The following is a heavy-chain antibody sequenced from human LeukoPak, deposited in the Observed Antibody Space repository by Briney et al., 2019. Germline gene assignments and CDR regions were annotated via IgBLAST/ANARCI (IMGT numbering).Heavy chain of an antibody. J-gene: IGHJ6*04. D-gene: IGHD6-13*01. Sequence: GESLKISCKGSGYSFTSYWISWVRQMPGKGLEWMGRIDPSDSYTNYSLSFQGHVTISADKSISTAYLQWSSLKASDTAMYYCARQGSAAGTDLDFTTYYYYYGMDVWGKGTTVTVSS. V-gene: IGHV5-10-1*01. CDR2: IDPSDSYT. CDR3: ARQGSAAGTDLDFTTYYYYYGMDV. CDR1: GYSFTSYW.